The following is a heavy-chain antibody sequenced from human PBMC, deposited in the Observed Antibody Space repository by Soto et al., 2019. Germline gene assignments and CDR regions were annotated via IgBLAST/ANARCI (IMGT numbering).Heavy chain of an antibody. CDR2: INNSGST. V-gene: IGHV4-34*01. CDR1: GGSIIGYY. CDR3: ARVLRGISHSSSWLTWLDP. Sequence: SETLSLTCAVYGGSIIGYYCSWIRQPPGKGLEWIGEINNSGSTKNNPSLKSRVTISVDTSKNQFSLKLSSVTAADTAVYYCARVLRGISHSSSWLTWLDPWGQGTLVTVSS. J-gene: IGHJ5*02. D-gene: IGHD6-13*01.